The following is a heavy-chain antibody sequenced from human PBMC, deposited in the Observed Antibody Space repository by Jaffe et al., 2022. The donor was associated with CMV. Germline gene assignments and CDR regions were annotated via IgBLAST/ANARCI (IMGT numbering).Heavy chain of an antibody. V-gene: IGHV3-15*01. Sequence: EVQLVESGGGLVKPGGSLRLSCAASGFTFSNAWMSWVRQAPGKGLEWVGRIKSKTDGGTTDYAAPVKGRFTISRDDSKNTLYLQMNSLKTEDTAVYYCTTESSRIAAAGTKWGQGTLVTVSS. D-gene: IGHD6-13*01. J-gene: IGHJ4*02. CDR3: TTESSRIAAAGTK. CDR2: IKSKTDGGTT. CDR1: GFTFSNAW.